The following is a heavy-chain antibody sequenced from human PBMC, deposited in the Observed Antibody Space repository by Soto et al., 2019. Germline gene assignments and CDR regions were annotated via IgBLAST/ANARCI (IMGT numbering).Heavy chain of an antibody. CDR3: AYSTGWYRHDV. Sequence: QVQLQESGPGLVKPSGTLSLTCAVSGDSISNSRWWTWVRQPPGKGLEWIGEIFHSGDTNYNPSLKSRVFISVDKPQNQFSLKVSSVTAADTAVYYCAYSTGWYRHDVWGQGTLVTVSS. V-gene: IGHV4-4*02. CDR1: GDSISNSRW. D-gene: IGHD6-19*01. CDR2: IFHSGDT. J-gene: IGHJ3*01.